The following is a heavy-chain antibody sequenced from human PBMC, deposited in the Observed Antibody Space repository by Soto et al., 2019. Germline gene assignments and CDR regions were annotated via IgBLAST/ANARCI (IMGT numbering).Heavy chain of an antibody. J-gene: IGHJ4*02. Sequence: PSETLSLTCTVSGGSISSYYWSWIRQPPGKGLEWIGYIYYSGSTNYNPSLKSRVTISVDTSKNQFSLKLSSVTTADTAVYYCARVYDYIWGSYRYPGALDYWGQGTLVTVSS. D-gene: IGHD3-16*02. CDR3: ARVYDYIWGSYRYPGALDY. V-gene: IGHV4-59*01. CDR2: IYYSGST. CDR1: GGSISSYY.